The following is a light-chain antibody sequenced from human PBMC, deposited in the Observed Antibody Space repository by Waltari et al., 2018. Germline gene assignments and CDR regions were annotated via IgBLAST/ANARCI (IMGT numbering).Light chain of an antibody. Sequence: QSVLTQPPSLSAAPGQTVAISCYGSNPTIGRNYVSRYQQHPGTAPKLVIYDNHKRPSGIPDRFSGSKSDTSATLDITGLQAGDEAHYYCGTWDTTLSVGVFGGGTKLTVL. CDR1: NPTIGRNY. J-gene: IGLJ3*02. CDR3: GTWDTTLSVGV. CDR2: DNH. V-gene: IGLV1-51*01.